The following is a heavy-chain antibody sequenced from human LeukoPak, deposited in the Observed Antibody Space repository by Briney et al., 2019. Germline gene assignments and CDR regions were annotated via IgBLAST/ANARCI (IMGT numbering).Heavy chain of an antibody. Sequence: GGSLRLSCAASGFTFSSYVFSWVRQAPGKGLEWVSAISTSGGGTYYADSVKGRFTISRDNSKNTLYLQMNSLRAEDTAVYYCAKDRAYLSSGWPYFDYWGQGTLVTVSS. J-gene: IGHJ4*02. D-gene: IGHD6-19*01. CDR1: GFTFSSYV. CDR3: AKDRAYLSSGWPYFDY. CDR2: ISTSGGGT. V-gene: IGHV3-23*01.